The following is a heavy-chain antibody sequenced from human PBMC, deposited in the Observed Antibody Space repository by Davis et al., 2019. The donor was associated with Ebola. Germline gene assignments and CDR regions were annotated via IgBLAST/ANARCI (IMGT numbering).Heavy chain of an antibody. CDR3: ARVLRSNDYAFFAY. D-gene: IGHD4-17*01. J-gene: IGHJ4*02. CDR1: GESFSGYY. CDR2: INHSGRT. Sequence: SETLSLTCAVYGESFSGYYWTWIRQSPGTGLEWIGEINHSGRTNSNPSLKSRVTISVDTSKNQFSMKLSSVTAADTAMYYCARVLRSNDYAFFAYWGQGTLVTVSS. V-gene: IGHV4-34*01.